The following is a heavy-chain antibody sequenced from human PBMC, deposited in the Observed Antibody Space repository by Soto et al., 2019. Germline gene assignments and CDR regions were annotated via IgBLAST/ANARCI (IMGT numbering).Heavy chain of an antibody. CDR3: ARHTGTTIYYYYALDV. CDR1: GYRFTSYG. J-gene: IGHJ6*02. Sequence: GESLRVSWKGSGYRFTSYGSGWVRQMPGKGLEWMGIIYPGDSDTRYSPSFQGQVTISADKSISTAYLQWSSLKASDTAMYYCARHTGTTIYYYYALDVWGQGTTVTVSS. CDR2: IYPGDSDT. D-gene: IGHD1-1*01. V-gene: IGHV5-51*01.